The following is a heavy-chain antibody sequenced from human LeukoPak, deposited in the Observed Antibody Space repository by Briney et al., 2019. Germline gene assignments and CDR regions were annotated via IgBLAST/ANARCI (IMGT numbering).Heavy chain of an antibody. Sequence: ASVKVSCKTSGYTFISYGVTWVRQAPGQGLEWMGWNTAYTSNTRYALRFQGRITMTTDKSTATAYMELRSLKSDDTAVYYCARGRGAMVLWGQGTLVTVSS. CDR2: NTAYTSNT. J-gene: IGHJ4*02. D-gene: IGHD5-18*01. CDR3: ARGRGAMVL. V-gene: IGHV1-18*01. CDR1: GYTFISYG.